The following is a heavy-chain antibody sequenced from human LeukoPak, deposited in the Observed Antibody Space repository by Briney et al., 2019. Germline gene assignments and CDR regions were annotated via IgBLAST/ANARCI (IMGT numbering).Heavy chain of an antibody. D-gene: IGHD4-11*01. J-gene: IGHJ3*02. Sequence: SETLSLTCTVSGGSISSYYWSWIRQPPGKGLEWIGYISYSGNTNYNPSLKSRVTISVDTSKNQFSLKLSSVTAADTAVYYCARRALTTTRVGAFDIWGQGTMVTVSS. CDR3: ARRALTTTRVGAFDI. V-gene: IGHV4-59*08. CDR1: GGSISSYY. CDR2: ISYSGNT.